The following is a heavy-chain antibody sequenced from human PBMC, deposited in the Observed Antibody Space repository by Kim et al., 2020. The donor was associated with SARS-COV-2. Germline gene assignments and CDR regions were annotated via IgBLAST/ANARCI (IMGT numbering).Heavy chain of an antibody. Sequence: GESLKISCKGSGYSFTSYWIGWVRQMPGKGLEWMGIIYPGDSVTRYSPSFQGQVTISADKSISTAYLQWSSLKASDTAMYYCARAEITPQDQEKLPADIPDDAFDIWGQGTMVTVSS. D-gene: IGHD2-2*01. J-gene: IGHJ3*02. CDR3: ARAEITPQDQEKLPADIPDDAFDI. CDR2: IYPGDSVT. V-gene: IGHV5-51*01. CDR1: GYSFTSYW.